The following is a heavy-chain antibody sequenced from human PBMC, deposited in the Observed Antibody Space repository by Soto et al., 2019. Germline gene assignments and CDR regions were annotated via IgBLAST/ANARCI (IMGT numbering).Heavy chain of an antibody. CDR1: GGSFSGYY. CDR2: INHSGST. D-gene: IGHD3-10*01. Sequence: QVQLQQWGAGLLKPSETLSLTCAVYGGSFSGYYWSWIRQPPGKGLEWIGEINHSGSTNYNPSLKSRVTISVDTSKNQFSLKLSSVTAADTAVYYCARGWYYYGSGSYYSFDYWGQGALVTVSS. V-gene: IGHV4-34*01. J-gene: IGHJ4*02. CDR3: ARGWYYYGSGSYYSFDY.